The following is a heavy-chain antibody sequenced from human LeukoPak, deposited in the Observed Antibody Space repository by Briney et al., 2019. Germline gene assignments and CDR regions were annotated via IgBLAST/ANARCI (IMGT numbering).Heavy chain of an antibody. CDR3: VRGHLVGGWFKYDAFDI. D-gene: IGHD6-19*01. CDR1: GGSISSYY. J-gene: IGHJ3*02. CDR2: IFYSGTT. V-gene: IGHV4-59*01. Sequence: SETLSLTCTVSGGSISSYYWNWIRQPPGKGLEWIGYIFYSGTTNYNPSLKSRVSMSVDTSKNQFSLKLNSVTAADTAVYYCVRGHLVGGWFKYDAFDIWGQGTMVTVSS.